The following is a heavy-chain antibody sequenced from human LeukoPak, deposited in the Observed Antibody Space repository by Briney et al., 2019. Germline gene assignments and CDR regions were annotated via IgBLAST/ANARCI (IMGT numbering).Heavy chain of an antibody. CDR2: IYTGGGT. CDR1: GGSISNYY. Sequence: PSETLSLTCTAPGGSISNYYWSWIRQPAGKGLEWIGRIYTGGGTNYNPSLKSRVTMSVSKNHFSLKLSSVTAADTAVYHCARSSRVAGGHYYFDYWGQGTLVTVSS. CDR3: ARSSRVAGGHYYFDY. J-gene: IGHJ4*02. D-gene: IGHD6-13*01. V-gene: IGHV4-4*07.